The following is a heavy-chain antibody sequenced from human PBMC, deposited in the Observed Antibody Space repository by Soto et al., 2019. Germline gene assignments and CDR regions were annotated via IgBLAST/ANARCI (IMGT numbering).Heavy chain of an antibody. Sequence: QVPLVQSGAEVKKPGASVKVSCKASGYTFTSYDINWVRQATGQGLEWMGWMNPGSGSTGYAQKFQGRVTMTRNTSMTTAYMELSSLRSEDTAIYYCATWGFGGNNYRYYFDYWGQGTLVAVSS. CDR1: GYTFTSYD. D-gene: IGHD3-16*01. CDR2: MNPGSGST. J-gene: IGHJ4*02. V-gene: IGHV1-8*01. CDR3: ATWGFGGNNYRYYFDY.